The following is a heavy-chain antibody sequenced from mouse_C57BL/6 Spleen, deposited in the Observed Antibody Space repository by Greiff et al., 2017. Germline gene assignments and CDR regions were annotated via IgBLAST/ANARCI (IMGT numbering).Heavy chain of an antibody. Sequence: EVQLKESGPGLVKPSQSLSLTCSVTGYSITSGYYWNWIRQFPGNKLEWMGYISYDGSNNYNPSLKNRISITRDTSKNQFFLKLNSVTTEDTATYYCARDVGTGYFDVWGTGTTVTVSS. J-gene: IGHJ1*03. CDR3: ARDVGTGYFDV. D-gene: IGHD3-3*01. CDR1: GYSITSGYY. V-gene: IGHV3-6*01. CDR2: ISYDGSN.